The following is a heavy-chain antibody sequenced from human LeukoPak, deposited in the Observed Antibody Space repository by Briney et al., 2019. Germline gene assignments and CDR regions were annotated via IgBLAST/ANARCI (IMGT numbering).Heavy chain of an antibody. CDR1: GLTFSYYW. J-gene: IGHJ4*02. Sequence: GGSLRLSCATSGLTFSYYWMNWVRQAPGKGLEWVSSISSSSSYIYYADSVKGRFTISRDNAKNSLYLQMNSLRAEDTAVYYCARDPRDLYYFDYWGQGTLVTVSS. D-gene: IGHD2-21*02. CDR3: ARDPRDLYYFDY. V-gene: IGHV3-21*01. CDR2: ISSSSSYI.